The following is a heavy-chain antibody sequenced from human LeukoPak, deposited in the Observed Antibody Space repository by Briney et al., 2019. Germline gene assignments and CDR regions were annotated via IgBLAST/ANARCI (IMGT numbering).Heavy chain of an antibody. CDR3: AREVDGPFDY. D-gene: IGHD2-8*01. Sequence: PGGSLRLSCAASGFTFSSYSMNWVRQAPGKGLGWASYISSSSSTIYYADSVKGRFTISRDNAKNSLYLQMNSLRAEDTAVYYCAREVDGPFDYWGQGTLVTVSS. CDR1: GFTFSSYS. V-gene: IGHV3-48*04. J-gene: IGHJ4*02. CDR2: ISSSSSTI.